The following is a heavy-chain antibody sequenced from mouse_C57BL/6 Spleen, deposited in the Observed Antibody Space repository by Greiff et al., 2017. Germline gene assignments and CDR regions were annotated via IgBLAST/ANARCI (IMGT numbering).Heavy chain of an antibody. J-gene: IGHJ1*03. CDR2: LDPSDSYT. V-gene: IGHV1-69*01. CDR1: GYTFTSYW. CDR3: ARRKITTGSAWYFDV. D-gene: IGHD1-1*01. Sequence: QVQLQQPGAELVMPGASVKLSCKASGYTFTSYWMHWVKQRPGQCLEWIGELDPSDSYTNYNQKFKGKSTLTVDKSSSTAYMQLSSLTSEDSAVYYCARRKITTGSAWYFDVWGTGTTVTVSS.